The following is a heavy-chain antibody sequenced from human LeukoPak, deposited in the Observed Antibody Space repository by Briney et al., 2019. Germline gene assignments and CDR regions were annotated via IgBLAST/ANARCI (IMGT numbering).Heavy chain of an antibody. CDR3: AGGPLGGYSSGWSDY. Sequence: GGSLRLSCAASGFTVSSNYMSWVRQAPGKGLEWVSVIYSGGSTYYADSVKGRFTISRDNSKNTLYLQMNSLRAEDTAVYYCAGGPLGGYSSGWSDYWGQGTLVTDSS. D-gene: IGHD6-19*01. CDR2: IYSGGST. V-gene: IGHV3-66*01. CDR1: GFTVSSNY. J-gene: IGHJ4*02.